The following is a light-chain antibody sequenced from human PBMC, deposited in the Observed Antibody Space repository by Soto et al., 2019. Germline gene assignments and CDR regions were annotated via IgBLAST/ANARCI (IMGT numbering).Light chain of an antibody. J-gene: IGLJ3*02. Sequence: QSVLIQPPSASGTPGQRVTISCSGSSSNIGSNAVNWYQQLPGTAPKLLIYSDNQRPSGAPDRFYGSKSGTSASLAISGLQSEDEADYYCTAWDDSMNGPVFGGGTKLTVL. CDR2: SDN. CDR3: TAWDDSMNGPV. CDR1: SSNIGSNA. V-gene: IGLV1-44*01.